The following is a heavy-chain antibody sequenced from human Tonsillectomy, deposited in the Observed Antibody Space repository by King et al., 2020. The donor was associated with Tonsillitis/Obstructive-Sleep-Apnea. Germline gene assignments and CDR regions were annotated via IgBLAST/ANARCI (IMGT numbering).Heavy chain of an antibody. Sequence: VQLVQSGAEVKKPGASVKVYCKVSGYTLTELSMHWVRQAPGKGLEWMGGFDPGDGETIYAQKFQGRVTMTEDTSMDTAYMELSSLRSEDTAVDYCATNEAVAVGYSYAMDVWGQGTTVTVSS. J-gene: IGHJ6*02. CDR3: ATNEAVAVGYSYAMDV. CDR1: GYTLTELS. D-gene: IGHD6-19*01. V-gene: IGHV1-24*01. CDR2: FDPGDGET.